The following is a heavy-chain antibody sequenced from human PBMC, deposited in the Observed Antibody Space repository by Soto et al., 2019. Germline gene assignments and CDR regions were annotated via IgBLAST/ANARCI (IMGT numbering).Heavy chain of an antibody. V-gene: IGHV4-30-4*01. Sequence: QVQLQESGPGLVKPSQTLSLTCTVSGRSISSVNYYWSWIRQPPGKGLEWIGYIYYSGSTYYNPSLMSRVNISVDPSKNQFSLKLSSVTAADTAVYYCARYGSGECNRGSCYSPFDYWGQGTLVTVSS. CDR3: ARYGSGECNRGSCYSPFDY. J-gene: IGHJ4*02. D-gene: IGHD2-15*01. CDR2: IYYSGST. CDR1: GRSISSVNYY.